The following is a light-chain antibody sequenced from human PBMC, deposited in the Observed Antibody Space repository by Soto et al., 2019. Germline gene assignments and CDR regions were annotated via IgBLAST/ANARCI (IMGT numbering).Light chain of an antibody. CDR3: QQYGSSYT. Sequence: EIVLTQSPGTLSLSPGERATLSCRASQSVSSSYLAWYQQRPGRAPRLLIYGASSRATGIPDRFSGSGSGKDFTLTISRLEPEDFAVYYCQQYGSSYTFGQGTKLDIK. V-gene: IGKV3-20*01. CDR2: GAS. CDR1: QSVSSSY. J-gene: IGKJ2*01.